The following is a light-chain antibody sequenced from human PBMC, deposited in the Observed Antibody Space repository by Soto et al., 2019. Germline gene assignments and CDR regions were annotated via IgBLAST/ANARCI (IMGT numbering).Light chain of an antibody. CDR3: QHYNSYSEA. J-gene: IGKJ1*01. CDR2: DAS. CDR1: QSVGTW. Sequence: DIQMTQSPSTLSASVGDTITIACRASQSVGTWLAWYQQRPGQAPKLLIYDASTLESGVPSRFSGSGSGTEFTLTISSLQPDDFATYYCQHYNSYSEAFGQGTKVDIK. V-gene: IGKV1-5*01.